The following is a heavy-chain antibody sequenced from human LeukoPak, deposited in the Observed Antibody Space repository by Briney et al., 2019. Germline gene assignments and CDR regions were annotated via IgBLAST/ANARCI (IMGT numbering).Heavy chain of an antibody. D-gene: IGHD3-16*01. CDR3: ARGGGGERDAFDI. V-gene: IGHV4-39*07. CDR1: GGSISGSSYY. CDR2: IYYSGST. J-gene: IGHJ3*02. Sequence: PSETLSLTCTVSGGSISGSSYYWGWIRQPPGKGLEWIGSIYYSGSTYYNPSLKSRVTISVDTSKNQFSLNLSSVSAADTAVYYCARGGGGERDAFDIWGQGTMVTVSS.